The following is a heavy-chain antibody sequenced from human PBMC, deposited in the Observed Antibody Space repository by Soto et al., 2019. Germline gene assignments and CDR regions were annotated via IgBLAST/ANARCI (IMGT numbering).Heavy chain of an antibody. Sequence: GGSLRLSCAASGFTVSTYHMSWVRQAPGKGLEWVSVISGSGGSTYYADSVKGRFTISRDNSKNTLYLQMNSLRAEDTAVYYCLDSYYYGLWQPAGGQGTLVTVSS. J-gene: IGHJ4*02. V-gene: IGHV3-23*01. D-gene: IGHD3-10*01. CDR1: GFTVSTYH. CDR3: LDSYYYGLWQPA. CDR2: ISGSGGST.